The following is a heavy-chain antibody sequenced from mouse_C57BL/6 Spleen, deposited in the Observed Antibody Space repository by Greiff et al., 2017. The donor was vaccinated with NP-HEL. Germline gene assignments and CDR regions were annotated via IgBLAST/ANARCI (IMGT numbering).Heavy chain of an antibody. V-gene: IGHV2-5*01. CDR1: GFSLTSYG. J-gene: IGHJ3*01. D-gene: IGHD2-4*01. Sequence: VKLMESGPGLVQPSQSLSITCTVSGFSLTSYGVHWVRQSPGKGLEWLGVIWRGGSTDYNAAFMSRLSITKDNSKSQVFFKMNSLQADDTAIYYCANLDYDYDERLAYGGQGTLVTVSA. CDR2: IWRGGST. CDR3: ANLDYDYDERLAY.